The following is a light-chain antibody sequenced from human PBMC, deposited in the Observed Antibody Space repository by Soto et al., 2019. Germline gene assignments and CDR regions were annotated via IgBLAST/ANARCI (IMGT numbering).Light chain of an antibody. V-gene: IGKV2-28*01. J-gene: IGKJ4*01. CDR3: MQSLQTPLT. CDR2: LGS. CDR1: QTLLHAIGSNN. Sequence: EILLLKSPLSLSATPGEPPSISSSPSQTLLHAIGSNNLDWYLQKPGRSPQLLISLGSDRASGVPDRFSGSGSGTDFTLRISSVEAEDFGVYYCMQSLQTPLTFGRGTRVEIK.